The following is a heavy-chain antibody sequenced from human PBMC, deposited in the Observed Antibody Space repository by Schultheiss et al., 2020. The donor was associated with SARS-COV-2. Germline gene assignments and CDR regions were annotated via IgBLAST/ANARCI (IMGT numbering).Heavy chain of an antibody. CDR2: ISGSGGST. Sequence: GESLKISCAASGFTFSSYWMSWVRQAPGKGLEWVSTISGSGGSTYYADSVKGRFTISRDNSKNTLYLLMNSLRAEDTAVYFCAMGPLRYWGQGTLVTVSS. V-gene: IGHV3-23*01. J-gene: IGHJ4*02. CDR3: AMGPLRY. CDR1: GFTFSSYW. D-gene: IGHD1-14*01.